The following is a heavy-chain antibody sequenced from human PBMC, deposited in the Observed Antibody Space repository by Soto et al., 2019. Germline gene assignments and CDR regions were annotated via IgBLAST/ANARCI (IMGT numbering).Heavy chain of an antibody. CDR2: ISAYNGNT. CDR1: GYTFTSYG. CDR3: ARDTPLFSFGYQRGNYFDY. J-gene: IGHJ4*02. Sequence: GASVKVSCKASGYTFTSYGISWVRQAPGQGLEWMGWISAYNGNTNYAQKLQGRVTMTTDTSTSTAYMELSSLRVEDTAVYYCARDTPLFSFGYQRGNYFDYWGQGALVTVSA. D-gene: IGHD3-22*01. V-gene: IGHV1-18*01.